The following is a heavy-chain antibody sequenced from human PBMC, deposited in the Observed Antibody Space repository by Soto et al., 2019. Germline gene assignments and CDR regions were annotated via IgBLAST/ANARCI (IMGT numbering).Heavy chain of an antibody. CDR3: ASSHAGAQITAAVH. CDR2: IYHSGST. D-gene: IGHD1-20*01. CDR1: GGSIRRGVYS. V-gene: IGHV4-30-2*01. J-gene: IGHJ4*02. Sequence: QLQLQESGSGLVKPSQTLSLTCAVSGGSIRRGVYSWNWIRQPPGKGLEWIAYIYHSGSTYYNPFLKSRVTISVDRSKNQFSLKLSSVTAADTAVYYCASSHAGAQITAAVHWGQGTLVTVSS.